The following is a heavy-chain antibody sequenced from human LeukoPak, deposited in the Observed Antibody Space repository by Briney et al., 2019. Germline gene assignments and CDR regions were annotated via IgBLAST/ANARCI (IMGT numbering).Heavy chain of an antibody. CDR2: INWNGGST. CDR1: GFTFGDYG. Sequence: PGGSLRRSCAASGFTFGDYGMSWVREAPGKGLEWVSGINWNGGSTGYADSVKGRFTISRDNAKNSLYLQMNSLRAEDTALYYCARDLYGASRIVDYWGQGTLVTVSS. D-gene: IGHD1-26*01. J-gene: IGHJ4*02. V-gene: IGHV3-20*04. CDR3: ARDLYGASRIVDY.